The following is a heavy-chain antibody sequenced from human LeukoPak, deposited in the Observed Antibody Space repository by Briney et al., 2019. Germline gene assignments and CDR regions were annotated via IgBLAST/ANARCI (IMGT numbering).Heavy chain of an antibody. CDR1: GYTFTSYA. CDR2: INAGSGNT. D-gene: IGHD6-19*01. Sequence: GASATVSCKASGYTFTSYAMHWVRQAPGQRLEWMGWINAGSGNTKYSQKFQGRVTITRDTSASTAYMELSSLRSEDTAVYYCARVASGWYAGLDYWGQGTLVTVSS. J-gene: IGHJ4*02. CDR3: ARVASGWYAGLDY. V-gene: IGHV1-3*01.